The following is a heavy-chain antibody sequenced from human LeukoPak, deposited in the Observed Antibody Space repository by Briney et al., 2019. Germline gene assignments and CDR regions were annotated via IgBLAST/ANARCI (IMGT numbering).Heavy chain of an antibody. CDR1: GFTVSSNY. J-gene: IGHJ4*02. D-gene: IGHD5-18*01. CDR3: ASGDTATDLFDY. CDR2: IYSGGST. Sequence: GGSLRLSCAASGFTVSSNYMSWVRQAPGKGLEWVSVIYSGGSTYYADSVKGRFTISRDNSKNTLYLQMNSLRAEDTAVYYCASGDTATDLFDYWGQGTLVTVSS. V-gene: IGHV3-53*01.